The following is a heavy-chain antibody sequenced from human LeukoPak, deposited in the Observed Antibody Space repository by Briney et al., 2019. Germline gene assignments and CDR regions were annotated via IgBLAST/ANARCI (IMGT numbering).Heavy chain of an antibody. Sequence: PSETLSLTCTVSGGSISSGDYYWSWIRQPPGKGLEWIGYIYYSGSTNYNPSLKSRVTISVDTSKNQFSLKLSSVTAADTAVYYCARVLRQQLVLWYFDLWGRGTLVTVSS. V-gene: IGHV4-61*08. CDR3: ARVLRQQLVLWYFDL. D-gene: IGHD6-13*01. CDR2: IYYSGST. CDR1: GGSISSGDYY. J-gene: IGHJ2*01.